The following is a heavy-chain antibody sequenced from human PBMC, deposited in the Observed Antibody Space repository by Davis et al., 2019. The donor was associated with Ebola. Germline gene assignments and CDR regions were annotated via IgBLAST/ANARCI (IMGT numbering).Heavy chain of an antibody. V-gene: IGHV3-23*01. Sequence: GESLKISCAASGFTFSSYAMSWVRQAPGKGLGWVSSITGSGGSTYYADSVKGRFTISRDNSKNTLYLQMNSLRAEDTAVYYCAKDRVRFDYWGQGTLVTVSS. CDR3: AKDRVRFDY. D-gene: IGHD3-10*01. CDR1: GFTFSSYA. CDR2: ITGSGGST. J-gene: IGHJ4*02.